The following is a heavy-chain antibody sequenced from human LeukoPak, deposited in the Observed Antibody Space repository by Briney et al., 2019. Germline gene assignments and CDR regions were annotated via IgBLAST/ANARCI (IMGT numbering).Heavy chain of an antibody. CDR2: ISSSSSYI. CDR1: GFTFSNAW. D-gene: IGHD3-3*01. V-gene: IGHV3-21*01. J-gene: IGHJ1*01. Sequence: GGSLRLSCAASGFTFSNAWMSWVRQAPGKGLEWVSSISSSSSYIYYADSVKGRFTISRDNAKNSLYLQMNSLRAEDTAVYYCASQGFSWGQGTLVTVPS. CDR3: ASQGFS.